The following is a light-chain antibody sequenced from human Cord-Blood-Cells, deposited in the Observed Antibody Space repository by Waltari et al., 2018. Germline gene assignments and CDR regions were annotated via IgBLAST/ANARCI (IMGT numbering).Light chain of an antibody. CDR3: SSYAGSNNLV. J-gene: IGLJ2*01. Sequence: QSALTQPPSASGSPGQSLTISCTGTSSDVGGSTYVSWYQQHPGKAPKPMIYEVSKRPSGVPDRFSGSKSGNTASLTVSGLQAEDEADYYCSSYAGSNNLVFGGGTKLTVL. CDR1: SSDVGGSTY. CDR2: EVS. V-gene: IGLV2-8*01.